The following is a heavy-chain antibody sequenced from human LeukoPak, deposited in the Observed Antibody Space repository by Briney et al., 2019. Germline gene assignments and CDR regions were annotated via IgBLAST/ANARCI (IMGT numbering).Heavy chain of an antibody. CDR2: ISSSSSYI. CDR1: GLSFRNYW. CDR3: AREPYYYDGSGFYFDY. Sequence: GGSLRLSCAASGLSFRNYWMGWVRQAPGKGLEWVSSISSSSSYIYYADSVKGRFTISRDNAKNSLYLQMNSLRAEDTAVYYCAREPYYYDGSGFYFDYWGQGTLVTVSS. J-gene: IGHJ4*02. V-gene: IGHV3-21*01. D-gene: IGHD3-22*01.